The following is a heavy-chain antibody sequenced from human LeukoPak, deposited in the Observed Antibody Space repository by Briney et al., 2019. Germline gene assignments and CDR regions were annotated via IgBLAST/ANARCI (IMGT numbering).Heavy chain of an antibody. V-gene: IGHV3-73*01. D-gene: IGHD6-19*01. CDR3: TTYSSGHY. CDR1: GFTFSVSD. Sequence: GGSLRLSCAASGFTFSVSDMHWVRQDSGKGLEWVGRIGVKTNSYATAYAAALQGRFTISRDDSKNTAYLQMNSLTTEDTAVYYCTTYSSGHYWGQGTLVTVSS. J-gene: IGHJ4*02. CDR2: IGVKTNSYAT.